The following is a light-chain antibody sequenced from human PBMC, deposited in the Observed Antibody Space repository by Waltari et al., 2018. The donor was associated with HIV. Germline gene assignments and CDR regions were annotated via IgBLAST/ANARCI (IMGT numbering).Light chain of an antibody. V-gene: IGLV1-47*01. CDR3: ASWDDGLRGHV. Sequence: QSGLTQPPSASGTPGQRLSISCAGNNSNIGSNFVFWYRQIPGAAPTPLVYSNNHRPSGVGDRFSGSRSGASASLVISGLRVEDEADYYCASWDDGLRGHVFGSGTTVSV. J-gene: IGLJ1*01. CDR1: NSNIGSNF. CDR2: SNN.